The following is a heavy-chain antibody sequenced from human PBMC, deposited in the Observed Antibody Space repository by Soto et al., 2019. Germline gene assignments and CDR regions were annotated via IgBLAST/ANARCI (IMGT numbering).Heavy chain of an antibody. J-gene: IGHJ5*02. V-gene: IGHV4-31*03. D-gene: IGHD2-15*01. CDR3: ARDDCGGGGCLTS. Sequence: QVQLQESGPGLVKPSQTLSLTCSVSGGSISSGGYYWSWIRQHPGKGLEWIGYIYYDGSTYYNPSLESRITMSVDTSENHFSLKLSSVTGADTAIYYCARDDCGGGGCLTSWGQGTLVTISS. CDR1: GGSISSGGYY. CDR2: IYYDGST.